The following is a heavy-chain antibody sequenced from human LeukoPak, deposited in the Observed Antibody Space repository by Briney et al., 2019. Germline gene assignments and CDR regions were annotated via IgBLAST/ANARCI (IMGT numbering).Heavy chain of an antibody. V-gene: IGHV4-39*07. J-gene: IGHJ5*02. Sequence: SETLSLTCTVSGGSISSSSNYWGWIRQPPGKGLEWIGSIYYSGNTYYNPSLKSRVTISVDTSKNQFSLKLSSVTAADTAVYYCARDSIVVVVAATLPIGWFDPWGQGTLVTVSS. D-gene: IGHD2-15*01. CDR3: ARDSIVVVVAATLPIGWFDP. CDR2: IYYSGNT. CDR1: GGSISSSSNY.